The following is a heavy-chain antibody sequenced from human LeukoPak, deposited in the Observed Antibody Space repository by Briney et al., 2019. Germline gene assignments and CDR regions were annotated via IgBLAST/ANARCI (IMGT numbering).Heavy chain of an antibody. V-gene: IGHV4-61*02. CDR2: IYTSGST. J-gene: IGHJ5*02. D-gene: IGHD3-9*01. Sequence: SETLSLTCTVSGGSISSINYYWGWILQPAGKGLEGIGRIYTSGSTNYKPSLKSRVTMSVDPSKNQFSLKLSSVTAADTAVYYCARDRDILTGFAPWGQATLVTVSS. CDR1: GGSISSINYY. CDR3: ARDRDILTGFAP.